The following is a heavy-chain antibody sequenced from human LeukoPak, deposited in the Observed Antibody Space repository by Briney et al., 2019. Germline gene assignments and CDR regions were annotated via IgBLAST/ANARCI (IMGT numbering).Heavy chain of an antibody. J-gene: IGHJ6*03. Sequence: SGGSLRLSCAASGFTFSSYWMSWVRQAPGKGLEWVANIKQDGSEKYYVDSVKGRFTISRDNAKNSLYLQMNSLRAEDTAVYYCARVGGHYYGSGSYSYYYYMDVWGKGTTVTISS. CDR3: ARVGGHYYGSGSYSYYYYMDV. CDR2: IKQDGSEK. V-gene: IGHV3-7*01. CDR1: GFTFSSYW. D-gene: IGHD3-10*01.